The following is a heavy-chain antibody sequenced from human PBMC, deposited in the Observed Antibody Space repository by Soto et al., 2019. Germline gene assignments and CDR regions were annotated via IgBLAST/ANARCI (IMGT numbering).Heavy chain of an antibody. Sequence: PGGSLRLSCAASGFTFSSYGMHWVRQAPGKGLEWVAVISYGGTADFAAPVRGRFAITRDDSRNMVYMQMSSLNTEDTAVYYCTTDSYTTMIVVRFDYWGHGTLVTVSS. V-gene: IGHV3-15*05. CDR3: TTDSYTTMIVVRFDY. J-gene: IGHJ4*01. CDR1: GFTFSSYG. CDR2: ISYGGTA. D-gene: IGHD3-22*01.